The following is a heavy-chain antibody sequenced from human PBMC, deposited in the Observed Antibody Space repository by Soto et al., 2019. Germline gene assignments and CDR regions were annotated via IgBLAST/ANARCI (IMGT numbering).Heavy chain of an antibody. Sequence: GASLKLSCQSSGYTFSTFWIGWVRQLPGKGLEWMGIIYPGDHETRYSPSFHGKVTISADRSINTAYLQWNSLEASDTAFYFCARSPRSSPYFDCWGQGALVTVSS. D-gene: IGHD6-13*01. CDR3: ARSPRSSPYFDC. CDR1: GYTFSTFW. J-gene: IGHJ4*02. V-gene: IGHV5-51*01. CDR2: IYPGDHET.